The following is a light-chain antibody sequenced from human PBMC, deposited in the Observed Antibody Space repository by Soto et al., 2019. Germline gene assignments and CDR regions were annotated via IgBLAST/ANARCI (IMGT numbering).Light chain of an antibody. V-gene: IGKV3-15*01. J-gene: IGKJ2*01. CDR2: DAS. Sequence: DIVMTQSPGTLSVSPGERATLSCRASQSVSSNLAWYQQKPGQAPRLLIYDASTRATGIPARFSGSGSGTDFTLSIRSLQSEDFAVNFCQQYNTWPPYTFGQGTKLEI. CDR1: QSVSSN. CDR3: QQYNTWPPYT.